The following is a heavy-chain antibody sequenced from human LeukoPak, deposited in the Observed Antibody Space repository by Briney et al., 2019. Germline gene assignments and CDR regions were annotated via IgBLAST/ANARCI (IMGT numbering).Heavy chain of an antibody. J-gene: IGHJ6*02. V-gene: IGHV3-33*06. Sequence: GRSLRLSCAASGFTFSSYGMHWVRQAPGKGLEWVAVIWYDGSNKDYADSVKGRFTISRDNSKNTLYLQMNSLRTEDTAVYYCAKELERQGYYYYGMDVWGQGTTVTVSS. CDR1: GFTFSSYG. CDR2: IWYDGSNK. D-gene: IGHD5-24*01. CDR3: AKELERQGYYYYGMDV.